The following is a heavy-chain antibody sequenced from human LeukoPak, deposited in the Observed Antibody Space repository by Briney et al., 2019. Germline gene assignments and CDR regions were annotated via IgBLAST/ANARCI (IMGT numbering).Heavy chain of an antibody. CDR1: GGSISSYY. Sequence: SETLSLTCTVSGGSISSYYWSWIRQPPGKGLEWIGYIYYSGSTNYNPSLKSRVTISVDTSKNQFSLKLSSVTAADTAVYYCASRYSYGYGGVDYWGQGTLVTVSS. CDR2: IYYSGST. D-gene: IGHD5-18*01. J-gene: IGHJ4*02. V-gene: IGHV4-59*08. CDR3: ASRYSYGYGGVDY.